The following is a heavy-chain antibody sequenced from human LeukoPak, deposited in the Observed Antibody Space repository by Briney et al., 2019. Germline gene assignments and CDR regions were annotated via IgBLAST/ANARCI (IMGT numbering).Heavy chain of an antibody. CDR1: GDSIITYY. Sequence: ASETLSLTCTVSGDSIITYYWSWIRQPPGKGLEWIGYMYYSGSTNYNPSLKSRVTISVDTSKNQFSLRLSSVTAADTAVYYCARTSIAAAGTIDDWGQGTLVTVSA. CDR3: ARTSIAAAGTIDD. D-gene: IGHD6-13*01. CDR2: MYYSGST. J-gene: IGHJ4*02. V-gene: IGHV4-59*08.